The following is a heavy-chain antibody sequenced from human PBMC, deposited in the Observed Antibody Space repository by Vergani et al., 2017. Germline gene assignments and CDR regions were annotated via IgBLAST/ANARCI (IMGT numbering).Heavy chain of an antibody. Sequence: VQLVESGGGLVKPGGSLRLSCAASGFTFSDFSMSWVRQAPGEGLEWVSGISASGAPTYYADSVKGRVTISRDNSKNTLYLQMNSLRVEDTSVYYCARAYGSYDGFDYWGQRTLVTVSS. CDR2: ISASGAPT. V-gene: IGHV3-23*04. D-gene: IGHD3-16*01. CDR1: GFTFSDFS. CDR3: ARAYGSYDGFDY. J-gene: IGHJ4*01.